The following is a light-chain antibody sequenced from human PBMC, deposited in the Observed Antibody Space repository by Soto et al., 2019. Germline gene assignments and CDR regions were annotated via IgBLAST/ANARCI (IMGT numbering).Light chain of an antibody. CDR3: QQYNSYWT. V-gene: IGKV1-5*01. J-gene: IGKJ1*01. Sequence: DIEMSQTPTSKSASAGDRVTITGRANQSVSDSLNWYQQKPGKVPKLLIYDASSLESGVPSRFSGSGSGTEFTLTISSLQPDDFGTYYCQQYNSYWTFGQGTKVDIK. CDR2: DAS. CDR1: QSVSDS.